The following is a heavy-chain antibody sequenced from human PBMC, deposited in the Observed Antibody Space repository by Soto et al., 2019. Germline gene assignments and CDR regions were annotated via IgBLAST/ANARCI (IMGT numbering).Heavy chain of an antibody. CDR3: ASQDIVVVVAYDY. J-gene: IGHJ4*02. Sequence: QLQLQESGPGLVKPSETLSLTCTVSGGSISSSSYYWGWVRQPPGKGLEWIGSVYYSGSTSYNPSHKSLDTISVDTSKNQFSLKLSSVTAADTAVYYCASQDIVVVVAYDYWGQGTLVTVSS. V-gene: IGHV4-39*01. CDR2: VYYSGST. CDR1: GGSISSSSYY. D-gene: IGHD2-15*01.